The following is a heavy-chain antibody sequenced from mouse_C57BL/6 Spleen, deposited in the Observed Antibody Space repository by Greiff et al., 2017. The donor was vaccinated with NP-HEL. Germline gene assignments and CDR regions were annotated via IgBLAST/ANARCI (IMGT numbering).Heavy chain of an antibody. CDR3: TRDHGYDPPYYFDY. D-gene: IGHD2-2*01. Sequence: EVQLVESGEGLVKPGGSLKLSCAASGFTFSSYAMSWVRQTPEKRLEWVAYISSGGDYIYYADTVKGRFTISRDNARNTLYLQMSSLKSEDTAMYYCTRDHGYDPPYYFDYWGQGTTLTVSS. CDR2: ISSGGDYI. V-gene: IGHV5-9-1*02. J-gene: IGHJ2*01. CDR1: GFTFSSYA.